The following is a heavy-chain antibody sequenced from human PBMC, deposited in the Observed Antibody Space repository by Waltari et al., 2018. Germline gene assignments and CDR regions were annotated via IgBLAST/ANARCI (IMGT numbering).Heavy chain of an antibody. Sequence: QVQLVQSGAEVKKPGSSVKVSRKASGGTFSSYAISWVRQAPGQGLVWMGGIIPIFGTANYAQKFQGRVTITADESTSTAYMELSSLRSEDTAVYYCARMEYQLTDDAFDIWGQGTMVTVSS. CDR3: ARMEYQLTDDAFDI. CDR1: GGTFSSYA. CDR2: IIPIFGTA. V-gene: IGHV1-69*01. D-gene: IGHD2-2*01. J-gene: IGHJ3*02.